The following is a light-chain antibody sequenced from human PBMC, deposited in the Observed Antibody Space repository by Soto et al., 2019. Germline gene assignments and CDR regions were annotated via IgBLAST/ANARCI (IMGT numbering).Light chain of an antibody. CDR2: AAS. V-gene: IGKV1-39*01. CDR1: QSISSW. Sequence: DIQMTQAPATLSVCLGDRFSITCRASQSISSWLAWYQQKPGKAPKLLIYAASSLQSGVPSRFSGSGSGTDFTLTITSLQPEDFATYYCQQSYHSPPITFGQGTRLEIK. J-gene: IGKJ5*01. CDR3: QQSYHSPPIT.